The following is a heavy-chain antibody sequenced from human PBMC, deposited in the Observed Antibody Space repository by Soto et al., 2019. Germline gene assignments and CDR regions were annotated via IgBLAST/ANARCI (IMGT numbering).Heavy chain of an antibody. CDR1: GGSISSYY. CDR3: ARGDSSSWYPGTYFDY. V-gene: IGHV4-59*01. Sequence: SETLSLTCTVSGGSISSYYWSWIRQPPGKGLEWIGYIYYSGSTNYNPSLKSRVTISVDTSKSQFSLKLSSVTAADTAVYYCARGDSSSWYPGTYFDYWGQGTLVTVSS. CDR2: IYYSGST. J-gene: IGHJ4*02. D-gene: IGHD6-13*01.